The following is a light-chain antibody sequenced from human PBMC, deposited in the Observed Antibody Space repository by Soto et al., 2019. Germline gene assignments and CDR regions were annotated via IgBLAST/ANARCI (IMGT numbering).Light chain of an antibody. CDR1: QSISTW. V-gene: IGKV1-39*01. CDR3: QQSYSTPRT. CDR2: AAS. Sequence: DILMTQSPSFLSASVGDIVTITCRASQSISTWVAWYQQKPGKAPKLLIYAASSLQSGVPSRFSGSGSGTDFTLTISSLQPEDFATYYCQQSYSTPRTFGQGTKVDIK. J-gene: IGKJ1*01.